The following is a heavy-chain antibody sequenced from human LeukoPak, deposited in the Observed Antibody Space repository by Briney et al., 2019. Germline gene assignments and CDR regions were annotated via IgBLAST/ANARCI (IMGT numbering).Heavy chain of an antibody. CDR3: ARDGYYGDYVDY. CDR1: GFTFSTYS. CDR2: IHIRGHII. V-gene: IGHV3-48*01. Sequence: GGSLRLSCLASGFTFSTYSLNWVRQAPGKGLEWVSYIHIRGHIIYYADSVKGRFTIPRDDAKNTLYLQMDGLRADDTAVYYCARDGYYGDYVDYWGQGTLVTVSS. D-gene: IGHD4-17*01. J-gene: IGHJ4*02.